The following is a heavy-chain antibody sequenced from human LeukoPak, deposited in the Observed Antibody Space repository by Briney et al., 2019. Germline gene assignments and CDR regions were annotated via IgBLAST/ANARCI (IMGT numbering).Heavy chain of an antibody. CDR3: ARDSYRTLDY. CDR2: ISYDGSNK. D-gene: IGHD1-14*01. Sequence: QPGGSLRLSCAASGFTFSSYAMHWVRQAPGKGLEWVAVISYDGSNKYYADSVKGRFTISRDNSKNTLYLQMNSLRAEDTAVYYRARDSYRTLDYWGQGTLVTVSS. J-gene: IGHJ4*02. V-gene: IGHV3-30-3*01. CDR1: GFTFSSYA.